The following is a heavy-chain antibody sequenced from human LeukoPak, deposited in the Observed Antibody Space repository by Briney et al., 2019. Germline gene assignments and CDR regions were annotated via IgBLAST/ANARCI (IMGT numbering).Heavy chain of an antibody. CDR1: GYTFTGYY. V-gene: IGHV1-2*04. J-gene: IGHJ4*02. CDR2: INPNSGGT. CDR3: ATGGVVPAAAIHY. Sequence: EASVKVSCKASGYTFTGYYMHWVRQAPGQGLEWMGWINPNSGGTNYAQKFQGWVTMTRDTSTSTAYMELSRLRSDDTAVYYCATGGVVPAAAIHYWGQGTLVTVSS. D-gene: IGHD2-2*01.